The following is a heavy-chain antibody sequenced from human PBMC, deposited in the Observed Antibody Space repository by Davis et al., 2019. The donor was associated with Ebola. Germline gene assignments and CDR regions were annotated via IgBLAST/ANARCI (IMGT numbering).Heavy chain of an antibody. V-gene: IGHV3-30-3*01. D-gene: IGHD4-23*01. CDR1: GFTFSSYA. Sequence: AGSLRLSCAASGFTFSSYAMHCVRQAPGKGLEWVAVISYDGSNKYYADSVKGRFTISRDNSKNTLYLQMNSLRAEDTAVYYCARGGTTAVTPSPLDYWGQGTLVTVSS. CDR2: ISYDGSNK. CDR3: ARGGTTAVTPSPLDY. J-gene: IGHJ4*02.